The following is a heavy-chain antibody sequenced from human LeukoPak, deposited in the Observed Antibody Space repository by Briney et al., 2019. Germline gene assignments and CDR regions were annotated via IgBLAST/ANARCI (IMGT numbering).Heavy chain of an antibody. CDR3: AKDKGYSYGYWIFDY. Sequence: GGSLRLSCEASGFTFSSYGMHWVRQVPGKGLEWVAVITYDGSNKYYADSVKGRFTISSDNSKNALYLQMNSLRAEDTAVYFCAKDKGYSYGYWIFDYWGQGTLVTVSS. D-gene: IGHD5-18*01. CDR1: GFTFSSYG. CDR2: ITYDGSNK. J-gene: IGHJ4*02. V-gene: IGHV3-30*18.